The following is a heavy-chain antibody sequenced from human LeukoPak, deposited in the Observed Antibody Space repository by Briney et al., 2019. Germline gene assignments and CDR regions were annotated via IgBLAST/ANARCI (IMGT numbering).Heavy chain of an antibody. CDR1: GFTFSSYS. D-gene: IGHD6-6*01. CDR3: ARDSAGSSPANDY. V-gene: IGHV3-21*01. Sequence: PGGSLRLSCAASGFTFSSYSMNWVRQAPGKGLEWVSSISSSSSYIYYADSVKGRFTISRDNAKNSLYLQMNSLRAEDTAVYYCARDSAGSSPANDYWAREPWSPSPQ. J-gene: IGHJ4*02. CDR2: ISSSSSYI.